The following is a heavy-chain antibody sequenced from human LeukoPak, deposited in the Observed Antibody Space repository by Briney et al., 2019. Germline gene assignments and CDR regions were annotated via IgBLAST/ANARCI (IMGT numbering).Heavy chain of an antibody. CDR1: GFTLSSYA. Sequence: GGSLRLSCAASGFTLSSYAMSSVRQAPGKGLEWVSAISGSGGSTYYAYCVKGRFTISKDNSKNTLYLHMNRLRAEDTAVYSCAQALADWGQGTLVTVSS. J-gene: IGHJ4*02. V-gene: IGHV3-23*01. CDR3: AQALAD. CDR2: ISGSGGST.